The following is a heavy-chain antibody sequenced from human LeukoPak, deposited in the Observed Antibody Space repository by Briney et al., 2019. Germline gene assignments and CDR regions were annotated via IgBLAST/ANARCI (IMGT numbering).Heavy chain of an antibody. J-gene: IGHJ4*02. D-gene: IGHD5-12*01. Sequence: ASETLSLTCTVSGGSVSYYYWSWIRQPPGKGLEWIGYIYNSGGTNYNPSLKSRVTISIDTSKNQFSLKLNSVTAADTAVYYCARHIVYWGQGTLVTVSS. V-gene: IGHV4-59*02. CDR1: GGSVSYYY. CDR3: ARHIVY. CDR2: IYNSGGT.